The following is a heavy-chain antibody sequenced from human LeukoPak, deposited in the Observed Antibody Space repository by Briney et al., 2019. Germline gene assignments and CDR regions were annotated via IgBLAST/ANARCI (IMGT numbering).Heavy chain of an antibody. J-gene: IGHJ4*02. CDR2: INPKNGDA. D-gene: IGHD1-14*01. CDR3: ARDSPGTGDY. Sequence: ASVTVSCKASGYTFTGYYIHWVRQAPGQGLESMGWINPKNGDAHYAQNFQGRVTMTRDTSISIAYMELSRLRSDDTAVYYCARDSPGTGDYWGQGTLVTVSS. CDR1: GYTFTGYY. V-gene: IGHV1-2*02.